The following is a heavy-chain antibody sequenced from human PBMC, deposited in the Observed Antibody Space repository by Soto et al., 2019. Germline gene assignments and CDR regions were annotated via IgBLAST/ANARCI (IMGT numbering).Heavy chain of an antibody. CDR2: IIPIFGTA. Sequence: QVLLVQSGAEVKKPGSSVKVSCKASGGTFSSYAISWVRQAPGQGLEWMGGIIPIFGTANYAQKFQGRVTITADESTSTAYMELRSLRSEDTAVYYCARVSEAYCGGDCSSWFDYWGQGTLVTVSS. CDR1: GGTFSSYA. D-gene: IGHD2-21*02. J-gene: IGHJ4*02. V-gene: IGHV1-69*12. CDR3: ARVSEAYCGGDCSSWFDY.